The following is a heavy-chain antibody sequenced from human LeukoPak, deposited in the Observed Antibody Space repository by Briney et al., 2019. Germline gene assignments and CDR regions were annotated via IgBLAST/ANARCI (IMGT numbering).Heavy chain of an antibody. CDR3: TTGRYDILIPDYFDY. CDR1: GFTFSNAW. D-gene: IGHD3-9*01. J-gene: IGHJ4*02. Sequence: PGGSLRLSCAASGFTFSNAWMSWVRQAPGKGLEWVGRIKSKTDGGTIDYAAPVKGRFTISRDDSKNTLYLQMNSLKTEDTAVYYCTTGRYDILIPDYFDYWGQGTLVTVSS. CDR2: IKSKTDGGTI. V-gene: IGHV3-15*01.